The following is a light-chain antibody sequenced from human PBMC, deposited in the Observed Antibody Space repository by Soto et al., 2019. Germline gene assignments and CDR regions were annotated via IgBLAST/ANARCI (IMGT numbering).Light chain of an antibody. CDR3: QAYDYSLTAFV. J-gene: IGLJ3*02. V-gene: IGLV1-40*01. CDR1: NSNLGAGYD. Sequence: QAVVTQPPSVSGAPGQRVTISCTGNNSNLGAGYDVHWYQQLPGAAPKLVIFGNRNRPSGVPERFSGSKSGTSASLAITGLQTEDEADYYCQAYDYSLTAFVFGGGTKLTVL. CDR2: GNR.